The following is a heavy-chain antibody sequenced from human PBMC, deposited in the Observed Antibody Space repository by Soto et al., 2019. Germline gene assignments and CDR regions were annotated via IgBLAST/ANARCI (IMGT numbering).Heavy chain of an antibody. CDR3: VREIASRL. D-gene: IGHD2-21*01. V-gene: IGHV3-7*01. CDR1: GFTFTSYW. CDR2: INKDGSEK. Sequence: EVQVVESGGGLVQPGGSLRLSCAASGFTFTSYWMTWVCQAPGRGLEWVANINKDGSEKSYVDSVKGRFTISRDNAKSSLYLQMNSLRADDMAVYYCVREIASRLWGKGTTVIVSS. J-gene: IGHJ6*04.